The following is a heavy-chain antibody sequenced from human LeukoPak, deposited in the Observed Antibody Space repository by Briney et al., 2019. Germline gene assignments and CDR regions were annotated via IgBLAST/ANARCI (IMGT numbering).Heavy chain of an antibody. CDR1: GDSISSSSSY. J-gene: IGHJ3*02. V-gene: IGHV4-39*07. Sequence: PSQTLSLTCTAYGDSISSSSSYLGWIRPPPGEGLEWIGYIYYSGSNYYNPFLKSLVTISVDTSKNQFSLKLSSVTAADTAVYYCASSGVVSLSSYAFDIWGQGTMVTVSS. CDR2: IYYSGSN. D-gene: IGHD3-10*01. CDR3: ASSGVVSLSSYAFDI.